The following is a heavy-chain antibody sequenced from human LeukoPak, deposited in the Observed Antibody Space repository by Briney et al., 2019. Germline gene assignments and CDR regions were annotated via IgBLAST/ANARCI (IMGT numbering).Heavy chain of an antibody. V-gene: IGHV3-9*01. Sequence: GGSLRLSCSASGFTFDDYAKHWVRQAPGEGLEWLSGISWNSGSIGYADSVKGRFTISRDNAKNSLYLQMNSLRAEDTALYYCARKGIAAAGTGFDPWGQGTMVTVSS. D-gene: IGHD6-13*01. CDR3: ARKGIAAAGTGFDP. CDR2: ISWNSGSI. CDR1: GFTFDDYA. J-gene: IGHJ5*02.